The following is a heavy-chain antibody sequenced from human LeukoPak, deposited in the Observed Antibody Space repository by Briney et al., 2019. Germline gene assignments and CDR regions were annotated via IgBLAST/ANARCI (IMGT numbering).Heavy chain of an antibody. CDR1: GGTFSIYA. CDR2: IIPILGIA. D-gene: IGHD1-26*01. CDR3: ARDSGSGSWSVY. V-gene: IGHV1-69*04. Sequence: VASVKVSFKASGGTFSIYAISWVRQAPGQGREWMGRIIPILGIANYAQKFQGRVTITADKSTSTAYMELSSLRSDDTAVYYCARDSGSGSWSVYWGQGTLVTVSS. J-gene: IGHJ4*02.